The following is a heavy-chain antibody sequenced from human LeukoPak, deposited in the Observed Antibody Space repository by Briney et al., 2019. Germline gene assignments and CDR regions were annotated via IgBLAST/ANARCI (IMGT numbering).Heavy chain of an antibody. J-gene: IGHJ5*02. CDR1: GYTFTSYG. Sequence: PLASVKVSCKASGYTFTSYGISWVRQAPGQGLEWMGWISAYNGNTNYAQKLQGRVTMTTDTSTSTAYMELRSLRSDDTAVYYCARDEGLDYKQHWFDPWGQGTLVTVSS. CDR3: ARDEGLDYKQHWFDP. V-gene: IGHV1-18*01. CDR2: ISAYNGNT. D-gene: IGHD4-11*01.